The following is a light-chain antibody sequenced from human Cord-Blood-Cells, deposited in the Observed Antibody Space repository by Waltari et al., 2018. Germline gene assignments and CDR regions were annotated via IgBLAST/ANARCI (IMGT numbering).Light chain of an antibody. Sequence: QSALTQPASVSGSPGPSITISCTVNRSDVGRHNLVSWYQQHPGKAPKRMIYEVSKRPSGVSNRFSGSKSGNTASLTISGLQAEDEADYYCCSYAGSSTWVFGGGTKLTVL. V-gene: IGLV2-23*02. CDR3: CSYAGSSTWV. CDR1: RSDVGRHNL. CDR2: EVS. J-gene: IGLJ3*02.